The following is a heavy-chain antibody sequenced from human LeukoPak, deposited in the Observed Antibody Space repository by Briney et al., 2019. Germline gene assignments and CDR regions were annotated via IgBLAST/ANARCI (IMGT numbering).Heavy chain of an antibody. D-gene: IGHD6-13*01. Sequence: GRSLRLSCAASGFTFSSYGMHWVRQAPGKGLEWVAVISYDGSNKYYADSVKGRFTISRDNSKNTLYLQMNSLRAEDTAVYYCAGGAGGQLVQYYFDYWGQGTLVTVSS. CDR2: ISYDGSNK. J-gene: IGHJ4*02. CDR1: GFTFSSYG. V-gene: IGHV3-30*03. CDR3: AGGAGGQLVQYYFDY.